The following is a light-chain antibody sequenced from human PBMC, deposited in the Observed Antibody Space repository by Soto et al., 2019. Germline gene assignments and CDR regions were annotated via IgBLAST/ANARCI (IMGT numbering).Light chain of an antibody. V-gene: IGKV1-39*01. Sequence: DIQMTQSPSSLSASVGDRVTITCRASQNIRSYVNWYQQKAGKATNPLIYAAASLQSGVPSRFRGFGAGTDFTLTITSLQAEDFAAYYCQQTYSPPWTFGQGTKVDIK. CDR1: QNIRSY. CDR3: QQTYSPPWT. J-gene: IGKJ1*01. CDR2: AAA.